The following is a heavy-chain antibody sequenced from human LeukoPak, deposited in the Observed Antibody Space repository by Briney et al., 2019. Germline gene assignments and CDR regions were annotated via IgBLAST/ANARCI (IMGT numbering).Heavy chain of an antibody. CDR1: GGSISSGGYS. V-gene: IGHV4-30-4*07. D-gene: IGHD4-17*01. CDR3: ARTTTVKPFDY. Sequence: PSETLSLTCAVSGGSISSGGYSWSWIRQPPGKGLEWIGYIYYSGSTYYNPSLKSRVTISVDTSKNQFSLKLSSVTAADTAVYYCARTTTVKPFDYWGQGTLVTVSS. CDR2: IYYSGST. J-gene: IGHJ4*02.